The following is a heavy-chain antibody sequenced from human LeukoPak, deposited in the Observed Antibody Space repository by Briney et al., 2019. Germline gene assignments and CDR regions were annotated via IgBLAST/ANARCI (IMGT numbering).Heavy chain of an antibody. CDR3: ARDLRRFGTLVDY. CDR1: GFTFSSYE. J-gene: IGHJ4*02. CDR2: ISSSGSTI. V-gene: IGHV3-48*03. Sequence: GGSLRLSCAASGFTFSSYEMNWVLQAPGKGLEWVSYISSSGSTIYYADSVKGRFTISRDNAKNSLYLQMNSLRAEDTAVYYCARDLRRFGTLVDYWGQGTLVTVSS. D-gene: IGHD3-10*01.